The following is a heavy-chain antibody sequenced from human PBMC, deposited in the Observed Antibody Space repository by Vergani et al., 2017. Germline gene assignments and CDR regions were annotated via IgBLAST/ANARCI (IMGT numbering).Heavy chain of an antibody. CDR2: ISYDGSNK. CDR1: GFTFSSYA. CDR3: ARQPDRDYYYYYMDV. J-gene: IGHJ6*03. D-gene: IGHD3-10*01. Sequence: QVQLVESGGGVVQPGRSLRLSCAASGFTFSSYAMHWVRQAPGKGLEWVAVISYDGSNKYYADSVKGRFTISRDNSKNTLYLQMNSLRAEDTAVYYCARQPDRDYYYYYMDVWGKGTTVTVSS. V-gene: IGHV3-30-3*01.